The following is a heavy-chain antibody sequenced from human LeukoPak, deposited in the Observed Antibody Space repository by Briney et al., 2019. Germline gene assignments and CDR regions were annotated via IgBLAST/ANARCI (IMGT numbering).Heavy chain of an antibody. CDR2: IHYSGSS. CDR1: GDSISSFY. V-gene: IGHV4-59*08. CDR3: VLAPNSNWFDF. J-gene: IGHJ4*02. D-gene: IGHD2-8*01. Sequence: SETLSLTCSASGDSISSFYWNWIRQSPGKGLEWIGNIHYSGSSNYNPSLKSRVTLSIDTSRRQFFLKLSSVTAADTAVYYCVLAPNSNWFDFWGQGTPVTVSS.